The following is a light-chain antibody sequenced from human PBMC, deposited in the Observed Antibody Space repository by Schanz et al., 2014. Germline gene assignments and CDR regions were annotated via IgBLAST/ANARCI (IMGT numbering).Light chain of an antibody. CDR2: GAT. CDR3: QQRGDNWPVT. J-gene: IGKJ3*01. CDR1: QSVTSN. Sequence: EIVMTQSPATLSVSPGEGATLSCRASQSVTSNLAWYQQKPGQAPRLLIYGATTRATGIPARLSGSGSGTEFTLTISRLEPEDFAVYYCQQRGDNWPVTFGPGTKVDIK. V-gene: IGKV3-15*01.